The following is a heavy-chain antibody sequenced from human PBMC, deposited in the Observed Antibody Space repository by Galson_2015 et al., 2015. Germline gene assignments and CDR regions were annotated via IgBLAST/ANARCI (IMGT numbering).Heavy chain of an antibody. J-gene: IGHJ6*02. CDR3: AKDAAAGSSYYDGMDV. V-gene: IGHV3-9*01. D-gene: IGHD6-13*01. Sequence: SLRLSCAASGFTFDDYAMHWVRQAPGKGLEWVSGISWNSGSIGYADSVKGRFTISRDNAKNSLYLQMNSLRAEDTALYYCAKDAAAGSSYYDGMDVWGQGTGVTVSS. CDR1: GFTFDDYA. CDR2: ISWNSGSI.